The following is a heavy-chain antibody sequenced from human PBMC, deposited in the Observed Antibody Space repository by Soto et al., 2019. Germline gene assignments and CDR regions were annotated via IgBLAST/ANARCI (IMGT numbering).Heavy chain of an antibody. CDR2: IYHSGST. V-gene: IGHV4-59*08. J-gene: IGHJ5*02. D-gene: IGHD4-17*01. Sequence: SETLSLTCTVSGGSISSYYWSWIRQPPGKGLEWIGYIYHSGSTNYNPSLKSRVTISVDTSKNQFSLKLSSVTAADTAVYYCARQDYGDYYWFDPWGQGTLVTVSS. CDR1: GGSISSYY. CDR3: ARQDYGDYYWFDP.